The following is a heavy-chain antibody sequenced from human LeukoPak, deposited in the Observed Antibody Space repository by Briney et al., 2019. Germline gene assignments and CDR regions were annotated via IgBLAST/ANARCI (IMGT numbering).Heavy chain of an antibody. D-gene: IGHD4-11*01. V-gene: IGHV3-49*04. CDR1: GFTFGDYA. Sequence: PGGSLRLSCTASGFTFGDYAISWVRQAPGKGLEWVGFIRSKGYGGTSEYAASVEGRLTISRDDSKSIAYLQMNSLKTEDTAMYYCSRHGGVRKRYDNSKYYFYYGMDVWGQGTTVTVSS. CDR2: IRSKGYGGTS. CDR3: SRHGGVRKRYDNSKYYFYYGMDV. J-gene: IGHJ6*02.